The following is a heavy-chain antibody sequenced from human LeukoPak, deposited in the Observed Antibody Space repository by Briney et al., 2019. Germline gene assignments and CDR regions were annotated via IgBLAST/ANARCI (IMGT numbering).Heavy chain of an antibody. J-gene: IGHJ5*02. Sequence: SETLSLTCAVYGGSFSGYYWSWIRQPPGKGLEWIGEINHSGSTNYDPSLKSRVTISVDTSKNQFSLKLSSMTAADTAVYYCARGRPYNVGLPPWFDPWGQGTLVTVSS. V-gene: IGHV4-34*01. CDR2: INHSGST. CDR3: ARGRPYNVGLPPWFDP. D-gene: IGHD1-14*01. CDR1: GGSFSGYY.